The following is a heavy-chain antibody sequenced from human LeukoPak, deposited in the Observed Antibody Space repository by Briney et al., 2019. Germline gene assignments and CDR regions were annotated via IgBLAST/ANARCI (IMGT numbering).Heavy chain of an antibody. Sequence: ASVKVSCKASGYTFTSYYMHWVRQASGQGLEWMGIINPSGGSTSYAQKFQGRVTMTRDMSTSTVYMELSSLRSEDTAVYYCARARGVATITSPFAYWGQGTLVTVSS. CDR2: INPSGGST. J-gene: IGHJ4*02. CDR1: GYTFTSYY. V-gene: IGHV1-46*01. CDR3: ARARGVATITSPFAY. D-gene: IGHD5-24*01.